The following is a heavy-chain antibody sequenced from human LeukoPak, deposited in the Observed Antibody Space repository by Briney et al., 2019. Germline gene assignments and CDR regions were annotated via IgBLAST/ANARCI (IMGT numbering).Heavy chain of an antibody. CDR2: IYWNSGII. J-gene: IGHJ4*02. CDR1: GFTFDDYA. D-gene: IGHD4-23*01. Sequence: PGGSLRLSCAASGFTFDDYAMHWVRQAPGQGLEWVSSIYWNSGIITYADSVRGRFTISRDNADNSLFLRMDSLRPEDTALYYCTKEETKYTFGNAFDYWGQGTLVTVSS. CDR3: TKEETKYTFGNAFDY. V-gene: IGHV3-9*01.